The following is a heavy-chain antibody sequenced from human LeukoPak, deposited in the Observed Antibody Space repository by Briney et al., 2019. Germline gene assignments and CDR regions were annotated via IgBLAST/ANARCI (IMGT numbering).Heavy chain of an antibody. CDR1: GYTFTSYG. CDR3: ARDYGPIAAAGTEYYYYGLDV. CDR2: ISAYNGDT. V-gene: IGHV1-18*01. Sequence: GASVKVSCKASGYTFTSYGISWVRQAPGQGLEWMGWISAYNGDTNYAQTLQGRVTMTTDTSTSTAYMELRSLRSDDTAVYYCARDYGPIAAAGTEYYYYGLDVWGQGTTVTVSS. D-gene: IGHD6-13*01. J-gene: IGHJ6*02.